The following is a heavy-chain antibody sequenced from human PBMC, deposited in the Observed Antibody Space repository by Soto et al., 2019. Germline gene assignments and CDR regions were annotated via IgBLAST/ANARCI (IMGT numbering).Heavy chain of an antibody. J-gene: IGHJ4*02. CDR3: ARQEYCSSTSCYTVDS. D-gene: IGHD2-2*02. CDR1: GYRFTSYW. CDR2: IYLGDSNT. Sequence: GESLKISCKGSGYRFTSYWIGWVRQMPGKGLEWMGIIYLGDSNTRYSPSFQGQVTISADKSISTAYLQWSGLKASDTAIYYCARQEYCSSTSCYTVDSWGQGTLVTVSS. V-gene: IGHV5-51*01.